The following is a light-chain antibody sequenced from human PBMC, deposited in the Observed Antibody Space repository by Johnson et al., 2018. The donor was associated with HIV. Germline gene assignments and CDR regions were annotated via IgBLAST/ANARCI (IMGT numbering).Light chain of an antibody. V-gene: IGLV1-51*01. J-gene: IGLJ1*01. CDR1: SSNIGNNY. Sequence: HSVLTQPPSVSAAPGQKVTISCSGSSSNIGNNYVSWYQQLPGTAPKLLIYDNNKRPSGIPDRFSGSKSGTSATLGITGLQTGDEADYYCGTWDSSLRGIFGTGTMVTVL. CDR2: DNN. CDR3: GTWDSSLRGI.